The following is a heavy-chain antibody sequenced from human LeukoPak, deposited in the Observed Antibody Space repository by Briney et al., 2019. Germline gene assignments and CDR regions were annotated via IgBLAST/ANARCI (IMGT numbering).Heavy chain of an antibody. CDR2: ISGSGGGT. J-gene: IGHJ4*02. CDR3: AKGYGDYVDTVFDY. Sequence: PGGSLRLSCAASGFTFSSYAMSWVRQAPGKGLEWVSSISGSGGGTYYADSVKGRFTISRDNSMNTLYLQMNSLRDEDTAIYYCAKGYGDYVDTVFDYWGQGTLVTVSS. D-gene: IGHD4-17*01. V-gene: IGHV3-23*01. CDR1: GFTFSSYA.